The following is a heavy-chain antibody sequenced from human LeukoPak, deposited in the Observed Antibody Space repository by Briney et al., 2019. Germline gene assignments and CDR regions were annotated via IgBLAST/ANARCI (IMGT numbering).Heavy chain of an antibody. J-gene: IGHJ4*02. CDR2: ISWNSGSI. Sequence: HSGGSLRLSCAASGFTFDDYAMHWVRQAPGKGLEWVSGISWNSGSIGYADSVKGRFTISRDNAKNSLYLQMNSLRAEDTALYYCAKDVSGGAGSYSNFDYWGQGTLVTVSS. V-gene: IGHV3-9*01. CDR3: AKDVSGGAGSYSNFDY. D-gene: IGHD1-26*01. CDR1: GFTFDDYA.